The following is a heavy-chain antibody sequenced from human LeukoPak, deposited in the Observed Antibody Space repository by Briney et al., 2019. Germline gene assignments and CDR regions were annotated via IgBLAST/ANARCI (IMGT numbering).Heavy chain of an antibody. Sequence: SVKVSCQASGGTFSSYAISWVRQPPGQGLEWMGGIIPIFGTANYAQKFQGRVTITADESTSTAYMELSSLRSEDTAVYYCARGSESSTSLYFDYWGQGTLVTVSS. V-gene: IGHV1-69*13. D-gene: IGHD2-2*01. CDR2: IIPIFGTA. CDR1: GGTFSSYA. CDR3: ARGSESSTSLYFDY. J-gene: IGHJ4*02.